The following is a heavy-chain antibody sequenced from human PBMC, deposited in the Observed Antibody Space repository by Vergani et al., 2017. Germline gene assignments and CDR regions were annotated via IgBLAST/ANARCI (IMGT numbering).Heavy chain of an antibody. CDR2: ISGSGGST. CDR3: AKDRVRRGYCSSTSCYFVPWFGP. J-gene: IGHJ5*02. Sequence: EVQLLESGGGLVQPGGSLRLSCAASGFTFSSYAMSWVRQAPGKGLEWVSAISGSGGSTYYADSVKGRFTISRDNSKNTLYLQMNSLRAEDTAVYYCAKDRVRRGYCSSTSCYFVPWFGPWGQGTLVTVSS. V-gene: IGHV3-23*01. CDR1: GFTFSSYA. D-gene: IGHD2-2*01.